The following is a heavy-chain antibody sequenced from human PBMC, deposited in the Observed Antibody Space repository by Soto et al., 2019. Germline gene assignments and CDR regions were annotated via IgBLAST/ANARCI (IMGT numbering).Heavy chain of an antibody. CDR1: GGSISSGGYY. D-gene: IGHD3-9*01. Sequence: PSETLSLTCTVSGGSISSGGYYWSWIRQHPGKGLEWIGYIYYSGSTYYNPSLKSRVTISVDTSKNQFSLKLSSVTAADTAVYYCARDYGKYYDILTGYILPGWFDPWGQGTLVTVSS. CDR2: IYYSGST. V-gene: IGHV4-31*03. J-gene: IGHJ5*02. CDR3: ARDYGKYYDILTGYILPGWFDP.